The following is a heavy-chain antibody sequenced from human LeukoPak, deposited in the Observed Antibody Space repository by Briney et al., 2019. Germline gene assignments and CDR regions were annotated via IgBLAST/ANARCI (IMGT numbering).Heavy chain of an antibody. V-gene: IGHV3-48*04. CDR1: GFTLSSYW. CDR3: ARVPGFWSGYNYYYYYMDV. D-gene: IGHD3-3*01. Sequence: GGSLRLSCAASGFTLSSYWMSWVRQAPGKGLEWVSYISSSGSTIYYADSVKGRFTISRDNAKNSLYLQMNSLRAEDTAVYYCARVPGFWSGYNYYYYYMDVWGKGTTVTVPS. CDR2: ISSSGSTI. J-gene: IGHJ6*03.